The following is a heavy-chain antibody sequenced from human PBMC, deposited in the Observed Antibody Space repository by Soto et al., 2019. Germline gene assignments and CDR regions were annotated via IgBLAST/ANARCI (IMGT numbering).Heavy chain of an antibody. V-gene: IGHV3-30*18. J-gene: IGHJ4*02. Sequence: PWGPLRLSGAASGFTCSSYGMHWVRQAPGKGLEWVAVISYDGSNKYYADSVKGRFTISRDNSKNTLYLQMNSLRAEDTAVYYCSKLADWGQGTLVTVSS. CDR3: SKLAD. CDR2: ISYDGSNK. CDR1: GFTCSSYG.